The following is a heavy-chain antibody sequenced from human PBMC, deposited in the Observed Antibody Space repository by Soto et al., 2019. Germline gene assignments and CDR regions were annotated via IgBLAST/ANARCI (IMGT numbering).Heavy chain of an antibody. CDR1: GGSVSSGSYF. V-gene: IGHV4-61*01. D-gene: IGHD3-10*01. CDR2: IYYSGST. Sequence: PSETLSLTCPVSGGSVSSGSYFWSWIRQPPGKGLEWIGYIYYSGSTNYNPSLKSRVTISVDTSKNQFSLNLSSVTAADTAVYYCARVVYGSGTSMVGFDYWGQGTLVTVSS. J-gene: IGHJ4*02. CDR3: ARVVYGSGTSMVGFDY.